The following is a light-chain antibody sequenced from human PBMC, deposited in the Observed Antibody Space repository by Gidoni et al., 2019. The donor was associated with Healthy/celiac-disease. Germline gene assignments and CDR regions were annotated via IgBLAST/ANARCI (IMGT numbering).Light chain of an antibody. CDR2: DAS. Sequence: DIQMTQSPSTLSASVGDRVTITCRASQSISSWLAWYQQKPGKAPKLLIYDASSLESGVPSRFSGSGSGTEFTLTISSLQPDDFATYYCQQYNSYSATFXQXTKVEIQ. CDR3: QQYNSYSAT. V-gene: IGKV1-5*01. CDR1: QSISSW. J-gene: IGKJ1*01.